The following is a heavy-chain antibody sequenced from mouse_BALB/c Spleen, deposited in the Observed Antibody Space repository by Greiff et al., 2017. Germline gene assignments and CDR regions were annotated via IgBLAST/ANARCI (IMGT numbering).Heavy chain of an antibody. J-gene: IGHJ3*01. Sequence: EVQLVESGPGLVKPSQSLSLTCTVTGYSITSDYAWNWIRQFPGNKLEWMGYISYSGSTSYNPSLKSRISITRDTSKNQFFLQLNSVTTEDTATYYCARSGGYCGSSPFAYWCQGTLVTVSA. CDR3: ARSGGYCGSSPFAY. CDR2: ISYSGST. D-gene: IGHD1-1*01. V-gene: IGHV3-2*02. CDR1: GYSITSDYA.